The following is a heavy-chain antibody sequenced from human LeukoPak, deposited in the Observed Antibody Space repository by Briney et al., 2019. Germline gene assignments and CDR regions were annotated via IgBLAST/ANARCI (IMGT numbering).Heavy chain of an antibody. J-gene: IGHJ4*02. D-gene: IGHD5-12*01. CDR1: GFTFTTYA. CDR2: IPSDETNK. CDR3: VRDRTTITRASFAY. Sequence: PGGSLRLSCAASGFTFTTYALHWVRQAPGKGLEWVAIIPSDETNKYYAAPVKGRFTISRDSSKNTLFLQMNSLRPEDTAVYYCVRDRTTITRASFAYWGQGTLVTVSS. V-gene: IGHV3-30-3*01.